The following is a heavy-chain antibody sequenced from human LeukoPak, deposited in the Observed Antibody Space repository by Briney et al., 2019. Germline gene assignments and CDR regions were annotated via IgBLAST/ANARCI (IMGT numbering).Heavy chain of an antibody. CDR2: IYHSGST. D-gene: IGHD3-10*01. V-gene: IGHV4-38-2*02. J-gene: IGHJ3*02. CDR3: AKSNGYGLVDI. CDR1: GYSISSGYY. Sequence: KASETLSLTCTVSGYSISSGYYWGWIRQPPGKGLEWIGSIYHSGSTYYNPSLKSRVTISIDTSKNQLSLTLSSVTAADTAVYYCAKSNGYGLVDIWGQGTMVTVSS.